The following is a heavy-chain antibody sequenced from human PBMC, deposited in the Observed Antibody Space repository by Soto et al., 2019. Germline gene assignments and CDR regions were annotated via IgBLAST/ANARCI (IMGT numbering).Heavy chain of an antibody. J-gene: IGHJ5*02. CDR3: ARHIGGYCSSTSCYVPWFDP. D-gene: IGHD2-2*01. CDR1: GGSISSYY. Sequence: PSETLSLTCTVSGGSISSYYWSWIRQPPGKGLEWIGYIYYSGSTNYNPSLKSRVTISVDTSKNQFSLKLSSVTAADTAVYYCARHIGGYCSSTSCYVPWFDPWGQGTLVTVSS. V-gene: IGHV4-59*08. CDR2: IYYSGST.